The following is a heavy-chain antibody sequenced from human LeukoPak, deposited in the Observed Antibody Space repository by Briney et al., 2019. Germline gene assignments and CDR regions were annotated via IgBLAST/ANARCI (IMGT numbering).Heavy chain of an antibody. D-gene: IGHD6-19*01. Sequence: GGSLRLSCAASVFTFSNAWMSWVRQAPGKGLEWVPNIKQDGSHKNYVDSVKGRFTISRDNAKNSLYLQMNSLRAEDTAVYYCARETPDSSGWDWGQGTLVTVSS. CDR2: IKQDGSHK. CDR1: VFTFSNAW. J-gene: IGHJ4*02. V-gene: IGHV3-7*01. CDR3: ARETPDSSGWD.